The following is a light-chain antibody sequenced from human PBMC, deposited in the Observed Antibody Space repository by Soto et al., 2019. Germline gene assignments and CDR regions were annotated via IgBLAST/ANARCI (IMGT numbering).Light chain of an antibody. V-gene: IGKV4-1*01. Sequence: DIVMTQSPDSLAVSLGERATINCKSSQSVLYSSNNKNYLAWYQQKPGQPPKLLIYWASTRESGVPDRFSGSGYGTDFTLTISSLQAEDVAVYSCQQSYSTPLTFGPGTKVDIK. CDR2: WAS. J-gene: IGKJ3*01. CDR3: QQSYSTPLT. CDR1: QSVLYSSNNKNY.